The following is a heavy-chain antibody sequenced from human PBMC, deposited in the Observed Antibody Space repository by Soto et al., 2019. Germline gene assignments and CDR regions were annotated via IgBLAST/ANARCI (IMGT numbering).Heavy chain of an antibody. CDR1: GGSINNYY. J-gene: IGHJ4*02. CDR3: ASALKPREPLLNFDY. Sequence: SETLSLTCTVSGGSINNYYWSWIRQPPGRTLEWIGYIYYTGDTNYNPSLKRRVTMSVDTSKNPFSLQLTSMSDADTAVYYCASALKPREPLLNFDYWGQGTLVTVSS. CDR2: IYYTGDT. V-gene: IGHV4-59*01.